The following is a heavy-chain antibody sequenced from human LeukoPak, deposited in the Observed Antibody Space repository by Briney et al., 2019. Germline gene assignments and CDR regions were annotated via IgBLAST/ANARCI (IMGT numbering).Heavy chain of an antibody. D-gene: IGHD6-19*01. V-gene: IGHV4-59*01. CDR3: ARELGYSSGWYAFDI. CDR1: GGSISSYC. CDR2: VYYSGST. Sequence: SETLSLTCTVSGGSISSYCWSWIRQRPGKGLEWIGFVYYSGSTNYNPSLKSRVTISVDTSTNQFSLKLSSVTAADTAVYYCARELGYSSGWYAFDIWGQGTMVTVSS. J-gene: IGHJ3*02.